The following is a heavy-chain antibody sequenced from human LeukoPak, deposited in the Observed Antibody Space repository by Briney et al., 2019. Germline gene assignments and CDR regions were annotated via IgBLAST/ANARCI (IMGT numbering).Heavy chain of an antibody. D-gene: IGHD2-8*01. CDR3: ASLDCTNGVCYGFDP. V-gene: IGHV3-48*01. CDR2: ISSSSSTI. CDR1: GFTFSSYS. J-gene: IGHJ5*02. Sequence: GGSLRLSCAASGFTFSSYSMNWVRQAPGKGLEWVSYISSSSSTIYYADSVRGRFTISRDNAKNSLYLQMDSLRAEDTAVYYCASLDCTNGVCYGFDPWGQGTLVTVSS.